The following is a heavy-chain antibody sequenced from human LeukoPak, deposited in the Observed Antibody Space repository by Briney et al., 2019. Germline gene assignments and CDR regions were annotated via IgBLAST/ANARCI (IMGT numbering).Heavy chain of an antibody. CDR2: ISYDGSNK. CDR3: ARFSQPGYGDYLYYFAY. CDR1: GFTFSSYA. V-gene: IGHV3-30*04. D-gene: IGHD4-17*01. Sequence: QPGRSLRLSCAASGFTFSSYAMHWVRQAPGKGLEWVAVISYDGSNKYYADSVKGRFTISRDNSKNTLYLQMNSLRAEDTAVYSCARFSQPGYGDYLYYFAYWGQGTLVTVSS. J-gene: IGHJ4*02.